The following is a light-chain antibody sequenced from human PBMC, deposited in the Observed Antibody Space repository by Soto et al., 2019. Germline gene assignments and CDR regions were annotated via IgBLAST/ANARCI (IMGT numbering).Light chain of an antibody. CDR1: QGISSY. J-gene: IGKJ1*01. V-gene: IGKV1-9*01. Sequence: DIQLTQSPSSLSASVGDRVTITCRVSQGISSYLAWYQQKPGKAPKLLIYAASTLQSGVPSRFSGSGSGTDFTLTISCLQSEDFATYYCQQYYSYPPWTFGQGTKVDIK. CDR3: QQYYSYPPWT. CDR2: AAS.